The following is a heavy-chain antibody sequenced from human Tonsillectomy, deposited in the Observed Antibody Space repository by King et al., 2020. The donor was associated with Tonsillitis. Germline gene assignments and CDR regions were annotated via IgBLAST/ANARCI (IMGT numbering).Heavy chain of an antibody. CDR2: IYSSGLT. CDR1: GGSISGYX. D-gene: IGHD2-15*01. CDR3: ARYXXSGGIXYAFXI. J-gene: IGHJ3*02. V-gene: IGHV4-59*08. Sequence: VQLQESGPGLVKPSETLSLTCTVSGGSISGYXWSWIRQPPEKXLEWIAYIYSSGLTNYNPSLKSRVTISIDTSKNQFSLKLSSVTAADTAVYYCARYXXSGGIXYAFXIWGXXTMVTV.